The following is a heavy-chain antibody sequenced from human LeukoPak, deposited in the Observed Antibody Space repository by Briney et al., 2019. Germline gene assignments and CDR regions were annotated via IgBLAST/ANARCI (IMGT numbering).Heavy chain of an antibody. Sequence: GASVKVSCMASGGTFSSYAISWVRQAPRQGLEWMGGIIPIFGTANYAQKFQGRVTITADESTSTAYMELSSLRSEDTAVYYCARRAYYGDYISDYFDYWGQGTLVTVSS. CDR2: IIPIFGTA. V-gene: IGHV1-69*13. J-gene: IGHJ4*02. CDR1: GGTFSSYA. CDR3: ARRAYYGDYISDYFDY. D-gene: IGHD4-17*01.